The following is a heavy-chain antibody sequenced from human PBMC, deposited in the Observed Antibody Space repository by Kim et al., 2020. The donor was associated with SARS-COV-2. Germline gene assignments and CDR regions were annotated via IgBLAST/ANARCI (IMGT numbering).Heavy chain of an antibody. CDR1: SGSIKSYY. Sequence: SETLSLTCTVSSGSIKSYYWSWIRQPAGQGLEWIGRIYDDGVTNYNPSLKSRITMSVDTSKNQFSLRLTSVTAADTAFYYCARTSGLKSLDYWGQGTLVT. V-gene: IGHV4-4*07. D-gene: IGHD2-8*01. J-gene: IGHJ4*02. CDR3: ARTSGLKSLDY. CDR2: IYDDGVT.